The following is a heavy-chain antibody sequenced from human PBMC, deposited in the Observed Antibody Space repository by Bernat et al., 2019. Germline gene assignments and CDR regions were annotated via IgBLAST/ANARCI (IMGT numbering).Heavy chain of an antibody. D-gene: IGHD1-26*01. CDR1: GYSFTSYW. V-gene: IGHV5-51*01. Sequence: EVQLVQSGAEVKKPGESLEISCKGSGYSFTSYWIAWVRQMPEKGLEWMGIIYPDDSDTRYNPSFQGKVTISADRSISTAYLQWSSLKASDTAMYYCARQSGFVGPNYYMDVWGKGTTVTVSS. CDR2: IYPDDSDT. J-gene: IGHJ6*03. CDR3: ARQSGFVGPNYYMDV.